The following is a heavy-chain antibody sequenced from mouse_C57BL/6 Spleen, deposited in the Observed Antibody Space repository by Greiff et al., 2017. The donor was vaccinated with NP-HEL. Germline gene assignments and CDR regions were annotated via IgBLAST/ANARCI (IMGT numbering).Heavy chain of an antibody. CDR1: GYTFTDYY. CDR3: GRGGPLCGGFAY. Sequence: EVQLQQSGPELVKPGASVKISCKASGYTFTDYYMNWVKQSHGKSLEWIGDINPNNGGTSYNQKFKGKATLTVDKSSSTAYMELRSLTSEDSAVYYGGRGGPLCGGFAYWGQGTLVTVSA. J-gene: IGHJ3*01. V-gene: IGHV1-26*01. CDR2: INPNNGGT.